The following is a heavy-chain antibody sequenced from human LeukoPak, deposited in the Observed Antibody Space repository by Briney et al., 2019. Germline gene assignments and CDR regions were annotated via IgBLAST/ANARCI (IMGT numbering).Heavy chain of an antibody. D-gene: IGHD3-10*01. CDR3: ARHVRWFGEYGY. J-gene: IGHJ4*02. CDR2: INHSGST. V-gene: IGHV4-34*01. Sequence: SETLSLTCAVYGGSFSGYYWSWIRQPPGKGLEWIGEINHSGSTNYNPSLKSRVTISVDTSKNQFSLKLSSVTAADTAVYYCARHVRWFGEYGYWGQGTLVTVSS. CDR1: GGSFSGYY.